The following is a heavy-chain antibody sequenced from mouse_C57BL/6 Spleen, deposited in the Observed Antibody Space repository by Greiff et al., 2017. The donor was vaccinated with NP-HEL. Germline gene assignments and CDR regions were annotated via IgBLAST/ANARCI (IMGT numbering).Heavy chain of an antibody. CDR2: IYPGDGDT. D-gene: IGHD4-1*01. CDR3: ARMAELTGAPGAMDY. V-gene: IGHV1-82*01. J-gene: IGHJ4*01. Sequence: QVQLQQSGPELVKPGASVKISCKASGYAFSSSWMNWVKQRPGKGLEWIGRIYPGDGDTNYHGKFKGKATLTADKSSSTAYMQLSSLTSEDSAVYFGARMAELTGAPGAMDYWGQGTSVTVSS. CDR1: GYAFSSSW.